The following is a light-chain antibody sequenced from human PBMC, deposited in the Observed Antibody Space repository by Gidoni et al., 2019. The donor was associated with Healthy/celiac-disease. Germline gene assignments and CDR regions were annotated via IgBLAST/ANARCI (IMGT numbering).Light chain of an antibody. V-gene: IGKV1-39*01. CDR2: DAS. CDR1: QSISSY. J-gene: IGKJ1*01. CDR3: QQSYNTTWT. Sequence: DIQMIQSPSSLSASVGDRVTITCRASQSISSYLNWYQQKPGKAPKLLVYDASSLQSGVPSRFSGSRSGTDFTLTISSLQPEDFATYYCQQSYNTTWTFGQGTKVEIK.